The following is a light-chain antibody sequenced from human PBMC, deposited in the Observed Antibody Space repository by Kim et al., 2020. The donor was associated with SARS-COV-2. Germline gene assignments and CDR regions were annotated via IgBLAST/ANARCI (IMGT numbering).Light chain of an antibody. CDR3: SSYSSSSIYVV. J-gene: IGLJ2*01. CDR2: DVS. V-gene: IGLV2-14*03. Sequence: SISISCTGTGSDIGTYNYVSGYQRQPGQDPKLIIFDVSNRPSGVSNRFSGSKSANTASLTISGLQAEDEAHYYCSSYSSSSIYVVFGGGTQLTVL. CDR1: GSDIGTYNY.